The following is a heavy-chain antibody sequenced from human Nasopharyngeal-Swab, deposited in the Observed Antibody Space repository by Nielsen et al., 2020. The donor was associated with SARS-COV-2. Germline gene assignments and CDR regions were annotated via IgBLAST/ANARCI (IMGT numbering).Heavy chain of an antibody. V-gene: IGHV3-23*01. Sequence: GESLKISCAASGFTFSSYAMSWVRQAPGKGLEWVSAISGSGGSTYYADSVKGRFTIPRDNSKNTLYLQMNSLRAEDTAVYYCAKDREATYYYGSGSFDYWGQGTLVTVSS. CDR2: ISGSGGST. CDR3: AKDREATYYYGSGSFDY. CDR1: GFTFSSYA. D-gene: IGHD3-10*01. J-gene: IGHJ4*02.